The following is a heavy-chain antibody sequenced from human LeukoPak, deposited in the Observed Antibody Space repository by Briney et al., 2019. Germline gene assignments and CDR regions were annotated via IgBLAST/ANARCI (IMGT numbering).Heavy chain of an antibody. CDR3: ARQIYDSSGYYEFVY. V-gene: IGHV1-2*02. Sequence: VASVKVSCKASGYTFTGYYMHWVRQAPGQGLEWMGWINPNSGGTNYAQKFQGRVTMTRDTSISTAYMELSRLRSDDTAVYYCARQIYDSSGYYEFVYWGQGTLVTVSS. J-gene: IGHJ4*02. D-gene: IGHD3-22*01. CDR1: GYTFTGYY. CDR2: INPNSGGT.